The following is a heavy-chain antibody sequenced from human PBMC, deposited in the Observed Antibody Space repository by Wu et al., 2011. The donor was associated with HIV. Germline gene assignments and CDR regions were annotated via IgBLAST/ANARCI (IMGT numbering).Heavy chain of an antibody. CDR3: ARGGYCLGTRCHDGVLDY. CDR2: ISPYNDNT. CDR1: GYTFNNYG. Sequence: ASGYTFNNYGINWVRQAPGQGLEWMGWISPYNDNTNYAQKFQGRVTMTTDTSTKTAYMELRSLRSDDMAVYYCARGGYCLGTRCHDGVLDYWGQGTLVTVSS. V-gene: IGHV1-18*03. J-gene: IGHJ4*02. D-gene: IGHD2-2*03.